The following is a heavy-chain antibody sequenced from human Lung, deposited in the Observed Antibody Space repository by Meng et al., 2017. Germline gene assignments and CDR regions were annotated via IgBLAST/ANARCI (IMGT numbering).Heavy chain of an antibody. J-gene: IGHJ4*02. CDR1: GGSFSDYY. V-gene: IGHV4-34*01. Sequence: VHVQQWGAGLLKPSETRALTCGVSGGSFSDYYWSWIRQPPGKGLEWIGESNHSGSTNYNPSLESRANISVDTSQNNLSLKLSSVTAADSAVYYCARGPTTMAHDFDYWGQGTLVTVSS. D-gene: IGHD4-11*01. CDR2: SNHSGST. CDR3: ARGPTTMAHDFDY.